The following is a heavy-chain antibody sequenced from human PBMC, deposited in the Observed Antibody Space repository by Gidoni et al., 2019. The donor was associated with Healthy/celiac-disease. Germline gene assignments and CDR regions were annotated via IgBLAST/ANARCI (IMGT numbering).Heavy chain of an antibody. D-gene: IGHD1-26*01. CDR3: ARDSGELPLFIDY. CDR1: GYTFTVYY. J-gene: IGHJ4*02. Sequence: QVQLVQSGAEVKKPGASVKVSCKASGYTFTVYYMPWVRQAPGQGLEWMGRINPNSGGTNYAQKFQGRVTMTRDTSISTAYMELSRLRSDDTAVYYCARDSGELPLFIDYWGQGTLVTVSS. CDR2: INPNSGGT. V-gene: IGHV1-2*06.